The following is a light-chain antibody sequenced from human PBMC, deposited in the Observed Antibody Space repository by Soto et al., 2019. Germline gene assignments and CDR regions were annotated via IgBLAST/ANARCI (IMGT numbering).Light chain of an antibody. CDR2: DAS. CDR3: QQRGNWPLT. V-gene: IGKV3-11*01. CDR1: QSVSSY. J-gene: IGKJ1*01. Sequence: EIVLTQSPATLSLSPGERATLSCRASQSVSSYFAWYQQKPGQAPRLLIYDASNRATGIPARFSGSGSGTDFTLPISSLEPEDFAVYYCQQRGNWPLTFGKGPRWKSN.